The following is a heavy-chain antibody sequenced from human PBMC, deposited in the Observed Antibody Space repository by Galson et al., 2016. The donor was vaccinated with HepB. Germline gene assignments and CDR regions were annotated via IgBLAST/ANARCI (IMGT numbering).Heavy chain of an antibody. V-gene: IGHV3-7*03. J-gene: IGHJ6*02. CDR1: GFSFSAYW. CDR2: IKQDGSEK. Sequence: SLRLSCAASGFSFSAYWMSWVRQSPGKGLAWVANIKQDGSEKYYVDSVKGRFTISRDNARNSLYLQVNGLRAVDTAVYYCARDRLTSVTRHWTGTTYSYYGMDVWGQGTTVTVSS. D-gene: IGHD1-14*01. CDR3: ARDRLTSVTRHWTGTTYSYYGMDV.